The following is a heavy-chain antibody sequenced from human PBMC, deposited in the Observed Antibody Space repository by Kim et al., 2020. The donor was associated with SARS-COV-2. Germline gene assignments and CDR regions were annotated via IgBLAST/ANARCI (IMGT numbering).Heavy chain of an antibody. CDR1: GFTFDDSV. Sequence: GGSLRLSCTASGFTFDDSVMSWFRQAPGKGLEWVGYISSKAYGGTTQYAASVKGRFTISRDDSKSIAYLQMNSLKTEDTAVYYCTRGGRPILWGQGTPVT. D-gene: IGHD3-3*01. V-gene: IGHV3-49*03. CDR3: TRGGRPIL. J-gene: IGHJ4*02. CDR2: ISSKAYGGTT.